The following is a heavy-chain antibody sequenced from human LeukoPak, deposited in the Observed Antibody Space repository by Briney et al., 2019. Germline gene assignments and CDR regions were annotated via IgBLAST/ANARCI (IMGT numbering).Heavy chain of an antibody. J-gene: IGHJ4*02. V-gene: IGHV3-23*01. CDR2: ISGSGGST. D-gene: IGHD4-11*01. CDR3: ARDGLAVTTFEYFFDY. Sequence: GGSLRLSCAASGFTFSNYAMTWVRQAPGKGLEWVSGISGSGGSTYYADSVKGRFTISRDNSKNTLYLQMNSLRVEDTAVYYCARDGLAVTTFEYFFDYWGQGTLVTVS. CDR1: GFTFSNYA.